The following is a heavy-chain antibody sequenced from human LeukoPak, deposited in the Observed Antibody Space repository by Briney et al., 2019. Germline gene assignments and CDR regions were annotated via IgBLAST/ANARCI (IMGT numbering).Heavy chain of an antibody. V-gene: IGHV5-51*01. D-gene: IGHD2-2*01. Sequence: GESLKISCKGSGYSFTSYWIGWVRQMPGKGLEWMGIIYPGDSDTRYSPSFQGHVTISADKSISTAYLQWSSLKASDTAMYYCARTETQNRYCSSTSCYLFDYWGQGTLVTVSS. CDR3: ARTETQNRYCSSTSCYLFDY. CDR1: GYSFTSYW. J-gene: IGHJ4*02. CDR2: IYPGDSDT.